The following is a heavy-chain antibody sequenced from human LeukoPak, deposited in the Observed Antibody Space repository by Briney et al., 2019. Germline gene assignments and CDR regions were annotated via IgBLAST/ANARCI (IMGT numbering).Heavy chain of an antibody. CDR3: ARHKQCRFGP. CDR2: MSYSATT. V-gene: IGHV4-39*01. Sequence: SETLSLTCIVSGGSISDPNHYWGWIRQSPGRGLEWIGSMSYSATTFYNPSLKSRLTMSVDTSKDQFSLRLSSVTAAYRGVYFCARHKQCRFGPWGQGALVTVSS. J-gene: IGHJ5*02. CDR1: GGSISDPNHY.